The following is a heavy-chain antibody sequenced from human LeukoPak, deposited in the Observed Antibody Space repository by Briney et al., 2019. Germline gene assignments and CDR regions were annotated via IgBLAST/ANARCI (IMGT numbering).Heavy chain of an antibody. Sequence: GGSLRLSCAASGFTFSSYAMSWVRQAPGKGLEWVSAISGSGGSTYYADSVKGRFTVSRDNSQNTLYLQMNSLRAEDTALYYCTKGAKWELPLDYWGQGTWSPSPQ. D-gene: IGHD1-26*01. CDR1: GFTFSSYA. CDR2: ISGSGGST. J-gene: IGHJ4*02. CDR3: TKGAKWELPLDY. V-gene: IGHV3-23*01.